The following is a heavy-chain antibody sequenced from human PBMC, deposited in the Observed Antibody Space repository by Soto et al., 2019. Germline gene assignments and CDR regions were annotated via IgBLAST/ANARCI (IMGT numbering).Heavy chain of an antibody. Sequence: QVTLKESGPVLVKPTETLTLTCTVSGFSLSNARMGVSWIRQPPGKALEWLAHIFSNDEKSYSTSLKSRLTIAKDTSKSQVVLTMTNIDPVDTATYYCARIQIDDSSGDYFYYFDYWGQGTLVTVSS. D-gene: IGHD3-22*01. V-gene: IGHV2-26*01. J-gene: IGHJ4*02. CDR2: IFSNDEK. CDR1: GFSLSNARMG. CDR3: ARIQIDDSSGDYFYYFDY.